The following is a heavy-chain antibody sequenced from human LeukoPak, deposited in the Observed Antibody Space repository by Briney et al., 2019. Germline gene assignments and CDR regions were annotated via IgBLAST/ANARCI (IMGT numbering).Heavy chain of an antibody. CDR2: IYHSGST. Sequence: PSETLSLTCTVSGGSISSSSYYWGWIRQPPGKGLEWIGSIYHSGSTYYNPSLKSRVTISVDTSKSQFSLKLSSVTAADTAVYYCARRGSSWSYFDFWGQGTLVTVSS. CDR3: ARRGSSWSYFDF. J-gene: IGHJ4*02. D-gene: IGHD6-13*01. V-gene: IGHV4-39*07. CDR1: GGSISSSSYY.